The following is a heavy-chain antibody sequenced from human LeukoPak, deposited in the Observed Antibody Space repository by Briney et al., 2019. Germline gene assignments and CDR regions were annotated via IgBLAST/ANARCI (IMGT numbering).Heavy chain of an antibody. V-gene: IGHV4-4*07. CDR2: IYTSGST. Sequence: PSETLSLTCTGSGGSISSYYWSWIRQPAGKGLEWIGRIYTSGSTNYNPSLKSRVTMSVDTSKNQFSLKLSSVTAADTAVYYCARVPIGYCSGGSCSHAFDIWGQGTMVTVSS. CDR3: ARVPIGYCSGGSCSHAFDI. J-gene: IGHJ3*02. D-gene: IGHD2-15*01. CDR1: GGSISSYY.